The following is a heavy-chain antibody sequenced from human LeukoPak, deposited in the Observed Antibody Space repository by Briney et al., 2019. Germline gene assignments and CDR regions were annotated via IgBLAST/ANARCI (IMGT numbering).Heavy chain of an antibody. CDR2: FNPSGGST. Sequence: GASVKVSCKASVYTFTGYFMHWVRQAPGQGLEWMGIFNPSGGSTSYAQKFQGRVTMTRDMSTSTVYMELSSLRSEDTAVYYCARDSIAVAGYYFDYWGQGTLVTVSS. CDR1: VYTFTGYF. J-gene: IGHJ4*02. D-gene: IGHD6-19*01. V-gene: IGHV1-46*01. CDR3: ARDSIAVAGYYFDY.